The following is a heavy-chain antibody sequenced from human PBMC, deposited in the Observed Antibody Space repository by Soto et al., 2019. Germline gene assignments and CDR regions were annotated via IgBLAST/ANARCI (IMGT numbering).Heavy chain of an antibody. Sequence: ASVKVSCKASGYTFTGYYMHWVRQAPGQGLEWMGWINPNSGGTNYAQKFQGRVTMTRDTSISTAYMELSRLRSDDTAVYYCARVTTVDTALTGSRYWGQGTLVTVSS. V-gene: IGHV1-2*02. CDR2: INPNSGGT. J-gene: IGHJ4*02. CDR3: ARVTTVDTALTGSRY. D-gene: IGHD5-18*01. CDR1: GYTFTGYY.